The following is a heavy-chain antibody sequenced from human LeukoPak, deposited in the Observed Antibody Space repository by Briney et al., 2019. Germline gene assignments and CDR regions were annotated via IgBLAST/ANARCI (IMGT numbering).Heavy chain of an antibody. Sequence: GGSLRLSCVGSGFTFRSHAMNWVRLAPGKGLEWISTSGGGGRDTYYGDSVKGRFTISRDNSKNILYLQMNSLNGADTALYYCARRGGSNGWGAFDIWGQGTMVTVSS. CDR1: GFTFRSHA. D-gene: IGHD6-19*01. CDR3: ARRGGSNGWGAFDI. J-gene: IGHJ3*02. V-gene: IGHV3-23*01. CDR2: SGGGGRDT.